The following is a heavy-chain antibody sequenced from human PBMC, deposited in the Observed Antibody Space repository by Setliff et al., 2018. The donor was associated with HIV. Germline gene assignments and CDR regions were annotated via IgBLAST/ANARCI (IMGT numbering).Heavy chain of an antibody. V-gene: IGHV1-69*13. CDR1: GGTFSSFA. CDR2: IIPILGTT. Sequence: SVKVSCKISGGTFSSFALSWVRQAPGQGLEWMGGIIPILGTTNYAQKFQGRVTITADESTGTAYMDLSSLRSEDTAVYYCARDGLLVAGIRFDYWGQGTLVTSPQ. D-gene: IGHD6-19*01. CDR3: ARDGLLVAGIRFDY. J-gene: IGHJ4*02.